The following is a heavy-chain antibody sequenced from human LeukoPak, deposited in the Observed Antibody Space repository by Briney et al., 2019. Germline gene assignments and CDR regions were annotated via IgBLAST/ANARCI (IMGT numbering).Heavy chain of an antibody. CDR1: GGSISSGGYY. D-gene: IGHD4-11*01. CDR2: IYYSGST. Sequence: PSETLSLTCTVSGGSISSGGYYWSWIRQHPGKGLEWIGYIYYSGSTYYNPSLKSRVTISVDTSKNQFSLKLSSVTAADTAVYYCARETYSNYGAYYYYYMDVWAKGPRSPSP. CDR3: ARETYSNYGAYYYYYMDV. V-gene: IGHV4-31*03. J-gene: IGHJ6*03.